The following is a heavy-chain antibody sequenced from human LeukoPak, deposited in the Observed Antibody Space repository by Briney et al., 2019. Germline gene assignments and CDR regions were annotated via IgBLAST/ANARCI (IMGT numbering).Heavy chain of an antibody. CDR3: ARESHCSGFIFDY. J-gene: IGHJ4*02. CDR1: GYTFTSYG. V-gene: IGHV1-2*06. Sequence: ASVEVSCKASGYTFTSYGISWVRQAPGQGLEWIGRINPNSGGTNYAQKFQGRVTMTRDTSISTAYMELSRLRSADAAVYYCARESHCSGFIFDYWGQGTLVTVSS. D-gene: IGHD2-15*01. CDR2: INPNSGGT.